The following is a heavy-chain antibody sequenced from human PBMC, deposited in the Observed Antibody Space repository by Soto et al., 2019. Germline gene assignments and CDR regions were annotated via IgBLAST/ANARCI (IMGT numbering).Heavy chain of an antibody. J-gene: IGHJ5*02. CDR1: GYTFIDYH. V-gene: IGHV1-2*02. CDR3: ARAPGRGYCNNTSCYSFRGFYWSDP. CDR2: INPNSGGT. Sequence: ASVKVSCKASGYTFIDYHMHWVRQAPGQGLEWMGWINPNSGGTSYAQKFQGRVTMTRATYISTAYMELSSVTSDDTAVYYCARAPGRGYCNNTSCYSFRGFYWSDPWGQGTLVTVSS. D-gene: IGHD2-2*01.